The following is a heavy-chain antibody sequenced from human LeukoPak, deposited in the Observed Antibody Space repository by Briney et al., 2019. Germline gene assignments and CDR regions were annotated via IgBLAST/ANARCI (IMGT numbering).Heavy chain of an antibody. J-gene: IGHJ4*02. CDR1: GFTFNSYA. CDR3: AKDSSNIMGARLDY. D-gene: IGHD1-26*01. Sequence: GGSLRLSCAASGFTFNSYAMSWVRQAPGRGLEWVSGISISGGSTYYADSVKGRFTISRDNSKNTLFLQMNSLRAEDTAVYYCAKDSSNIMGARLDYWGQGTLVTVSS. CDR2: ISISGGST. V-gene: IGHV3-23*01.